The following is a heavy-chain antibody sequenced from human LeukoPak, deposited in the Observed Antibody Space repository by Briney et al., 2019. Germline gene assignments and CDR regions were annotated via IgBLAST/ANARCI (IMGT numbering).Heavy chain of an antibody. CDR3: AKDEIPLDYYYYMDV. J-gene: IGHJ6*03. V-gene: IGHV3-23*01. CDR2: ISGSGGST. Sequence: PGVSLTLSCAAPGFTLRSYAMSGVRQSPGKGLEGVSSISGSGGSTSYADSVKGRFTISRDNSKNALYLQMNSLRAEDTAVYYCAKDEIPLDYYYYMDVWGKGTTVTVSS. CDR1: GFTLRSYA. D-gene: IGHD3-16*01.